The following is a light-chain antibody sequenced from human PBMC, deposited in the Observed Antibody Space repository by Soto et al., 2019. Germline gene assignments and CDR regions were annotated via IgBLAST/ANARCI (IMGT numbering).Light chain of an antibody. CDR1: QNISSW. CDR2: AAS. CDR3: QQYNSYPIS. Sequence: DIQMTQSPSSLSASLGDRVTITCRASQNISSWWARYQQRPEKAPKSLIYAASNLQSGVPSRFSGSGSGTDFTLTISSLQPEDFATYYCQQYNSYPISFGQGTRLEIK. V-gene: IGKV1D-16*01. J-gene: IGKJ5*01.